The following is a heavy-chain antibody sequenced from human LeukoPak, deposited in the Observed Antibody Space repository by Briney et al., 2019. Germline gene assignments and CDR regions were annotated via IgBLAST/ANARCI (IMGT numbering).Heavy chain of an antibody. CDR2: FDPERGET. CDR3: ATGSIVYDY. J-gene: IGHJ4*02. D-gene: IGHD2-21*01. Sequence: ASVKVSCKVSGHTLTEFSMEWVRQAPGKGLEWMRGFDPERGETIYAQKFQGRITMTEDTSTDTAYMELSSLTSEDTAVYYCATGSIVYDYWGQGTLVTVSS. CDR1: GHTLTEFS. V-gene: IGHV1-24*01.